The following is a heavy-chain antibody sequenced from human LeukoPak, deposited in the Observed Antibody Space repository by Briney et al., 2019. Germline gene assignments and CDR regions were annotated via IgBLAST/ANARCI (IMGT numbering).Heavy chain of an antibody. CDR3: AKEIYGDSTGGRFQH. Sequence: GGSLRLSCTASGFTLSSYEMSWIRQAPGKGLEWVSSIDYSGGDTHYADSVKGRFTISRDNSKNTLYLQMNSLRAEDTAVYYCAKEIYGDSTGGRFQHWGQGTLVTVSS. CDR2: IDYSGGDT. CDR1: GFTLSSYE. V-gene: IGHV3-23*01. J-gene: IGHJ1*01. D-gene: IGHD4-17*01.